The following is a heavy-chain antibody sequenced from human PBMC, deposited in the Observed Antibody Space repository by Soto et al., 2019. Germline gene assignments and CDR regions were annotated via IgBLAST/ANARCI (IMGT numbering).Heavy chain of an antibody. J-gene: IGHJ6*02. Sequence: SVKVSCKASGGTFSSYAISWVRQAPGQGLEWMGGIIPIFGTANYAQKFQGRVTITADESTSTAYMELSSLRSEDTAVYYCARDRDSSSWRYYYGMDVWGQGTTVTVSS. V-gene: IGHV1-69*13. CDR2: IIPIFGTA. CDR1: GGTFSSYA. D-gene: IGHD6-13*01. CDR3: ARDRDSSSWRYYYGMDV.